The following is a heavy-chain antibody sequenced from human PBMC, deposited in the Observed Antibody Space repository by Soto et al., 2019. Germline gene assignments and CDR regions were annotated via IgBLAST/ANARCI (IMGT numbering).Heavy chain of an antibody. J-gene: IGHJ4*02. V-gene: IGHV1-3*01. CDR2: INAGNGNT. Sequence: ASVKVSCKASGYTFTSYAMHWVRQAPGQRLEWMGWINAGNGNTKYSQKFQGRVTITRDTSASTAYMELRNLRSDDTAVYYCARGGYGGNWAPYWGQGTLVTVSS. CDR3: ARGGYGGNWAPY. D-gene: IGHD2-15*01. CDR1: GYTFTSYA.